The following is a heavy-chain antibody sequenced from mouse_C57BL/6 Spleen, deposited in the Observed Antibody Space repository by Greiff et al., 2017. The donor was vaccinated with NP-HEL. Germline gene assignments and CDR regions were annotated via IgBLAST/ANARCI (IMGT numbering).Heavy chain of an antibody. CDR1: GYTFTSYW. CDR3: ARDYYGSRDAMDY. CDR2: IHPNSGST. J-gene: IGHJ4*01. V-gene: IGHV1-64*01. Sequence: QVQLQQPGAELVKPGASVKLSCKASGYTFTSYWMHWVKQRPGQGLEWIGMIHPNSGSTNYNEKFKSKATLTVDKSSSIAYMQLSSLTSEDSAVYYCARDYYGSRDAMDYWGQGTSVTVSS. D-gene: IGHD1-1*01.